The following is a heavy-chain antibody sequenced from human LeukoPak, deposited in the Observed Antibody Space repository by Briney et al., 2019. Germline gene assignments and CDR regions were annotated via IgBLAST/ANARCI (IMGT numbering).Heavy chain of an antibody. J-gene: IGHJ4*02. V-gene: IGHV4-34*01. Sequence: SETLSLTCAVYGGSFSGYYWSWIRQPPGKGLEWIGEINHSGSTNYNPPLKSRVTISVDTSKNQFSLKLSSATAADTAVYYCARGKGITIFGVPRYFDYWGQGTLVTVSS. CDR1: GGSFSGYY. D-gene: IGHD3-3*01. CDR3: ARGKGITIFGVPRYFDY. CDR2: INHSGST.